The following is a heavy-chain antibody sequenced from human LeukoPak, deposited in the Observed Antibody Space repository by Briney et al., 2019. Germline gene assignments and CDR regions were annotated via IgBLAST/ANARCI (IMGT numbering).Heavy chain of an antibody. CDR1: GGTFSSYG. D-gene: IGHD3-22*01. J-gene: IGHJ6*03. CDR3: ARDLGPETSGYLERSYMDV. Sequence: SVNVSCKASGGTFSSYGISWVRQAPGQGLEGIGRIITFFGATTYARKFQGRVTMSADKSTNTTYMEQKNLRYDDTAEYFCARDLGPETSGYLERSYMDVWGKGTTVTVSS. V-gene: IGHV1-69*06. CDR2: IITFFGAT.